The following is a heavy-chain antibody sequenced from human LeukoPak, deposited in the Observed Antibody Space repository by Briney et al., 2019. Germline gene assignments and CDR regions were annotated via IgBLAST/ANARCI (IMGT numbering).Heavy chain of an antibody. CDR1: GFTFRSYA. CDR2: ISGSGGST. CDR3: ATRQGGNPAY. D-gene: IGHD1-14*01. J-gene: IGHJ4*02. Sequence: PGGSLRLSCAASGFTFRSYAMSWVRQAPGKGLEWVSGISGSGGSTYYADSVKGRFTISRDNAKNMLYLQVNSPRAEDTAVYYCATRQGGNPAYWGQGTLVTVSS. V-gene: IGHV3-23*01.